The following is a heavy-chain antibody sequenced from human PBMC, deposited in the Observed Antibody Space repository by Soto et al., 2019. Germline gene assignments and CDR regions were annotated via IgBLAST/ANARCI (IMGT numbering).Heavy chain of an antibody. CDR3: ARDVGYCSGGSCYYYYHGMDA. D-gene: IGHD2-15*01. J-gene: IGHJ6*02. CDR2: TYYRPKWYN. CDR1: GDSVSSNSAA. V-gene: IGHV6-1*01. Sequence: SQTLSLTCAISGDSVSSNSAAWNWIRQSPSRGLEWLGRTYYRPKWYNDYAVSVKSRITINPDTSKNQFSLQLNSVTPEDTAVYYCARDVGYCSGGSCYYYYHGMDAWGQGTTVTVSS.